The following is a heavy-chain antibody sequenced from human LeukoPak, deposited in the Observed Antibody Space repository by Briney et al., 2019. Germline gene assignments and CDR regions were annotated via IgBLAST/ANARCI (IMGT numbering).Heavy chain of an antibody. V-gene: IGHV3-48*01. Sequence: GGSLRLSCAASGFTFSSYSMKWVRQAPGKGLEWVSYISTSSSTIYYADSVKGRFTISRDDAKNSLYWQMNSLRAEDTAVYYCARTRVIPATIDYYYYYMDVWGKGTTVTVSS. CDR1: GFTFSSYS. D-gene: IGHD2-2*01. J-gene: IGHJ6*03. CDR2: ISTSSSTI. CDR3: ARTRVIPATIDYYYYYMDV.